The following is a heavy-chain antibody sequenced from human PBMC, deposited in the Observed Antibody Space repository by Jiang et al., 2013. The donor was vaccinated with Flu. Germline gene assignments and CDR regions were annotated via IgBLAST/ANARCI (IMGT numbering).Heavy chain of an antibody. J-gene: IGHJ4*02. CDR2: ISWDGGST. CDR1: GFTFDDYT. Sequence: VQLVESGGVVVQPGGSLRLSCAASGFTFDDYTMHWVRQAPGKGLEWVSLISWDGGSTYYADSVKGRFTISRDNSKNSLYLQMNSLRTEDTALYYCAKSPCGGDCPFDYWGQGTLVTVSS. CDR3: AKSPCGGDCPFDY. V-gene: IGHV3-43*01. D-gene: IGHD2-21*02.